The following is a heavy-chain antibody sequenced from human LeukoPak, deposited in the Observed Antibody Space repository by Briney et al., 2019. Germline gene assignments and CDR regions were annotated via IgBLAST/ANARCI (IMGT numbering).Heavy chain of an antibody. V-gene: IGHV3-21*01. Sequence: GGSLRLSCAASGFTFSSYSMNWVRQAPGKGLEWVSSISSNSNYIYYADSVKGRFTISRDNANNSLYLQMNSLRAEDTAVYYCASPTLDSSGYYSKNYFDYWGQGTLVTVSS. J-gene: IGHJ4*02. CDR2: ISSNSNYI. CDR1: GFTFSSYS. CDR3: ASPTLDSSGYYSKNYFDY. D-gene: IGHD3-22*01.